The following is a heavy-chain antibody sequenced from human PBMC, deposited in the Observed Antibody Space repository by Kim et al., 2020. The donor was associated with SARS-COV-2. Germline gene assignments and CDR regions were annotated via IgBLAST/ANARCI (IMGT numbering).Heavy chain of an antibody. V-gene: IGHV4-39*01. Sequence: SETLSLTCTVSGGSISSSSYYWGWIRQPPGKGLEWIGSIYYSGSTYYNPSLKSRVTISVDTSKNQFSLKLSSVTAADTAVYYCSTSLSGWQYFSLGWFDP. CDR3: STSLSGWQYFSLGWFDP. CDR1: GGSISSSSYY. CDR2: IYYSGST. D-gene: IGHD6-19*01. J-gene: IGHJ5*02.